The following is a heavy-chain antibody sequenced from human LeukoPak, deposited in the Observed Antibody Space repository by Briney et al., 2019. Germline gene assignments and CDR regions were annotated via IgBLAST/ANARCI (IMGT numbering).Heavy chain of an antibody. D-gene: IGHD6-13*01. Sequence: SETLSLTCTVSGGSISSGSYYWSWIRQPAGKGLEYIGRIYTSGSTNYNPSLKSRVTMSVDTSKNHFSLKLSSVTAADTAVYYCAREGYSSSPHYWGQGTLVTVSS. V-gene: IGHV4-61*02. CDR2: IYTSGST. CDR3: AREGYSSSPHY. CDR1: GGSISSGSYY. J-gene: IGHJ4*02.